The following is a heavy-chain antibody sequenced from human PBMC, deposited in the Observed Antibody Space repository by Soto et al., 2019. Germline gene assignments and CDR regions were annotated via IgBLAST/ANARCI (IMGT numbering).Heavy chain of an antibody. CDR3: ARVACSGGTCYPVAYYYYMDV. J-gene: IGHJ6*03. D-gene: IGHD2-15*01. CDR2: IYYSGST. Sequence: QVQLQESGPGLVKPSETLSLTCTVSGGSISSDYWSWIRQPPGKGLEWIGYIYYSGSTTYNPSLKRRITISVDTSKTPCSLKLSSVTAADTAVYCCARVACSGGTCYPVAYYYYMDVWGKGTTVTVSS. V-gene: IGHV4-59*01. CDR1: GGSISSDY.